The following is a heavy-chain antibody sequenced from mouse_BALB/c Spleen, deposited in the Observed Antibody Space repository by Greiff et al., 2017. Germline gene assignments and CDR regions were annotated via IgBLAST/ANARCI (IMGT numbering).Heavy chain of an antibody. CDR1: GFTFTDYY. J-gene: IGHJ4*01. Sequence: EVQLVESGGGLVQPGGSLRLSCATSGFTFTDYYMSWVRQPPGKALEWLGFIRNKANGYTTEYSASVKGRFTISRANSQSILYLQMNTLRAEDSATYYCARDGNYVQLYAIDYWGQGTTVTVSS. V-gene: IGHV7-3*02. CDR2: IRNKANGYTT. CDR3: ARDGNYVQLYAIDY. D-gene: IGHD2-1*01.